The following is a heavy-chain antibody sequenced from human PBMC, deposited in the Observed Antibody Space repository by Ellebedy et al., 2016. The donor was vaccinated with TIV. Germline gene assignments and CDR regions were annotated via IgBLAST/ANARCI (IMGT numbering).Heavy chain of an antibody. CDR1: GGSFSGYY. V-gene: IGHV4-34*01. J-gene: IGHJ4*02. CDR3: ASLHWKNWNYRSDY. D-gene: IGHD1-7*01. CDR2: INHSGST. Sequence: SETLSLTXAVYGGSFSGYYWSWIRQPPGKGLEWIGEINHSGSTNYNPSLKSRVTISVDTSKNQFSLKLSSVTAADTAVYYCASLHWKNWNYRSDYWGQGTLVTVSS.